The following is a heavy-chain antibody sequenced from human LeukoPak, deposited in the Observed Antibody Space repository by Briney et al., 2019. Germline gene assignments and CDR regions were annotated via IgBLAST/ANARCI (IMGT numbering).Heavy chain of an antibody. CDR2: ISGSGGVT. Sequence: GSLRLSCAASGFSFSTFAIYWIRQAPGKGLEWVSVISGSGGVTYYADSVKGRFTTSRDNSKSMLYLQMNSLRAEDTAVYYCARDGVNKLWNFDYWGQGTLVTVSS. CDR1: GFSFSTFA. D-gene: IGHD2-15*01. CDR3: ARDGVNKLWNFDY. J-gene: IGHJ4*02. V-gene: IGHV3-23*01.